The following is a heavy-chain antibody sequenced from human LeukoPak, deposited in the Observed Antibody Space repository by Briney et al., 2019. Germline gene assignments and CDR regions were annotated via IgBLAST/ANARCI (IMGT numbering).Heavy chain of an antibody. CDR2: ISGSGGST. CDR3: AKVGGLLWFGESYYFDY. CDR1: GFTFSSYA. J-gene: IGHJ4*02. V-gene: IGHV3-23*01. D-gene: IGHD3-10*01. Sequence: GGSLRLSCAASGFTFSSYAMSWVRQAPGKGLEWVSAISGSGGSTYYADSVKGRFTISRDNSKNTLYLQMNSLRAEDTAVYYCAKVGGLLWFGESYYFDYWGQGTLVTVSS.